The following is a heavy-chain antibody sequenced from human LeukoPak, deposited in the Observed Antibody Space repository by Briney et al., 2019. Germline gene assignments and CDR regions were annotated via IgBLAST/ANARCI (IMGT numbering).Heavy chain of an antibody. V-gene: IGHV3-7*01. D-gene: IGHD3-10*01. CDR2: IKLDGSEK. CDR3: AGVRGAHLFDY. CDR1: GFTFSSYW. Sequence: HPGGSLRLSCAASGFTFSSYWMSWVRQAPGKGLEWVANIKLDGSEKYYVDSVKGRFTISRDNAMNSLYLQMNSLRAEDTAVYYCAGVRGAHLFDYWGQGTLVTV. J-gene: IGHJ4*02.